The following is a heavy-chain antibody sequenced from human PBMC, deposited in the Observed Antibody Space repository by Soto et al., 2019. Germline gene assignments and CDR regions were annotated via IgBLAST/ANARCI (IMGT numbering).Heavy chain of an antibody. J-gene: IGHJ6*02. CDR2: MNPNSGNT. Sequence: QVQLVQSGAEVKKPGASVKVSCKASGYTFTSYDINWVRQATGQGLEWMGWMNPNSGNTGYAQKFQGRVTMTRNTSISTAYMELSSLRSADPAVYYCARERTGTTSMDVWGQGTTVTVSS. CDR1: GYTFTSYD. D-gene: IGHD1-1*01. CDR3: ARERTGTTSMDV. V-gene: IGHV1-8*01.